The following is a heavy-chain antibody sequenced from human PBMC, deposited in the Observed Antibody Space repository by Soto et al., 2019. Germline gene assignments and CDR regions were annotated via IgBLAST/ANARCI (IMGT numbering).Heavy chain of an antibody. V-gene: IGHV3-9*01. CDR3: AKATRLTDTGSD. CDR2: ISWNSVAI. Sequence: EVQLLESGGGLVQPGESLKLSCAASGFTFSIYAMSWVRQAPGKGLEWVSGISWNSVAIHYADSVKGRFTISRDNAKNSLYLQMNNLRGEDTALYYCAKATRLTDTGSDWGQGTLVTVSS. J-gene: IGHJ4*02. CDR1: GFTFSIYA. D-gene: IGHD2-8*02.